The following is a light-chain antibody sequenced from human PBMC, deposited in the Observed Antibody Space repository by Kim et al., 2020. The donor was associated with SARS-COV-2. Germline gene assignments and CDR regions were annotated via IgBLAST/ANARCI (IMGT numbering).Light chain of an antibody. CDR2: VAS. J-gene: IGKJ5*01. Sequence: SPWEITTLSCRASHSVSSSYLGWYQQKPCQAPRLLIYVASSRATGIPDRFSGSGSGTDFTLTISRLEPEDFAVYYCQQYGNSPITFGLGTRLEIK. V-gene: IGKV3-20*01. CDR1: HSVSSSY. CDR3: QQYGNSPIT.